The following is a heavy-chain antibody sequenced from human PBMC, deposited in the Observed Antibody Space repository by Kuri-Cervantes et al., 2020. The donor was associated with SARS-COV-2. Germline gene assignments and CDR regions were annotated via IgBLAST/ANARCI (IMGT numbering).Heavy chain of an antibody. CDR2: IYTSGST. Sequence: LRPSCTLSDGPTSSYYWSWIPQPAGKGREGIGRIYTSGSTNYNPSLKSRVTMSVDTSKNQFSLRLSSVTTADTAVYYCARARSVTMIVVVIDAFDIWGQGTMVTVSS. J-gene: IGHJ3*02. CDR1: DGPTSSYY. CDR3: ARARSVTMIVVVIDAFDI. D-gene: IGHD3-22*01. V-gene: IGHV4-4*07.